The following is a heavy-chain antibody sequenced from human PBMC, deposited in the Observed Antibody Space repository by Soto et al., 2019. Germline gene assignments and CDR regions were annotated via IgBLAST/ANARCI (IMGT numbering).Heavy chain of an antibody. D-gene: IGHD2-21*02. CDR1: GGSISSGGYS. CDR2: IYHSGST. CDR3: ARGYCGGDCYSKYYYGMDA. J-gene: IGHJ6*02. V-gene: IGHV4-30-2*01. Sequence: NPSETLSLTCAVSGGSISSGGYSWSWIRQPPGKGLEWIGYIYHSGSTYYNPSLKSRVTISVDRSKNQFSLKLSSVTAADTAVYYCARGYCGGDCYSKYYYGMDAWGQGTTVTVSS.